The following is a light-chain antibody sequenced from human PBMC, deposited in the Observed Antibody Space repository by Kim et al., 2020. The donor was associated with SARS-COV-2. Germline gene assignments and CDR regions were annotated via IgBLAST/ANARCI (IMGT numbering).Light chain of an antibody. CDR1: SSDVGYYNV. Sequence: QSALTQPRSVSGSPGQSVTISCTGTSSDVGYYNVVSWYQQHPGKAPKLLIYDVTKRPSGVPDRFSGSKSGNTASLTISGLQADDEADYYCCSYAGSHTSTLGGGTQLTVL. J-gene: IGLJ2*01. V-gene: IGLV2-11*01. CDR3: CSYAGSHTST. CDR2: DVT.